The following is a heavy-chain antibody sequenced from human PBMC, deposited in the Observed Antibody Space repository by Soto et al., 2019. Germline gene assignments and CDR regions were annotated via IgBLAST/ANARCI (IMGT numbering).Heavy chain of an antibody. D-gene: IGHD2-2*01. Sequence: EVQVVESGGGLIQPGGSLRLSCAVSGFTVSNNYMSWVRQAPGKGLEGVSVIYSGGYTAYGDSVKGRFTISRDNSKNTHYLPRKGRGPDDPAVFSWATQPGGGGYWDQGTLVTVSS. CDR1: GFTVSNNY. CDR2: IYSGGYT. J-gene: IGHJ4*02. V-gene: IGHV3-53*01. CDR3: ATQPGGGGY.